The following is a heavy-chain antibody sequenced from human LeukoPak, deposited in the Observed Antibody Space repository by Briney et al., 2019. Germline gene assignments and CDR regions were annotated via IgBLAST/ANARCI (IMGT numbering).Heavy chain of an antibody. J-gene: IGHJ6*02. CDR3: AILPTTETYGGNFNTYGMDV. CDR2: ISSAGTTI. CDR1: GFTFCGYS. Sequence: GGSLRLSCAASGFTFCGYSMKWVRQAPGKGLEWVSYISSAGTTINYADSVKGRFTISRDNAKNSLFLQMNSLRAEDTAVYYCAILPTTETYGGNFNTYGMDVWGQGTTVTVSS. V-gene: IGHV3-48*01. D-gene: IGHD4-23*01.